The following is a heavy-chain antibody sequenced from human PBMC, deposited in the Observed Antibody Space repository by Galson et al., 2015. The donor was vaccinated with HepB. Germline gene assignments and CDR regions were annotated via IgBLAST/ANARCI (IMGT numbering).Heavy chain of an antibody. D-gene: IGHD5-12*01. V-gene: IGHV3-23*01. CDR1: GFTFSSYA. Sequence: SLRLSCAASGFTFSSYAMSWVRQAPGKGLEWVSAISGSGGSTYYADSVKGRFTISRDNSKNTLYLQMNSLRAEDTAVYYCANVIRRSVARGSEYFQHWGQGTLVTVSS. CDR2: ISGSGGST. CDR3: ANVIRRSVARGSEYFQH. J-gene: IGHJ1*01.